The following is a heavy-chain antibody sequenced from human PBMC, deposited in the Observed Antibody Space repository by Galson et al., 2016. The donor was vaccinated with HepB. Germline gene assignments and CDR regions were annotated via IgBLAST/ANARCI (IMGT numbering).Heavy chain of an antibody. V-gene: IGHV3-73*01. CDR2: IRSKASNYAT. D-gene: IGHD2-21*01. CDR1: GFTFSSYA. J-gene: IGHJ4*02. CDR3: TTSLVYYFDY. Sequence: SLRLSCAASGFTFSSYAMHWVRQASGKGLEWVGRIRSKASNYATAYAASVKGRFTISRDDSKNTAYLQMNSLKTEDTAVYYCTTSLVYYFDYWGQGTLVTVSS.